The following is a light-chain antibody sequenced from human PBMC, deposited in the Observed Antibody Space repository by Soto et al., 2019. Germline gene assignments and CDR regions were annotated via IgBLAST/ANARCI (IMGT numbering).Light chain of an antibody. J-gene: IGLJ2*01. CDR2: EVT. CDR3: SSYTGSRSSFF. V-gene: IGLV2-14*01. CDR1: RSDIGGYNY. Sequence: QSALTQPASVSGSPGQSLTISCTGTRSDIGGYNYVSWYQQHPGEAPKLIIFEVTNRPSGVSNRFSASKSGNTASLTISGLQPEDEADYYCSSYTGSRSSFFFGGGTKLTVL.